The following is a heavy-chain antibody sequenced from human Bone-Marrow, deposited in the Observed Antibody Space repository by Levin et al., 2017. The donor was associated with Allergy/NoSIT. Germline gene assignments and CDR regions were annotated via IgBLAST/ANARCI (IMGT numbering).Heavy chain of an antibody. V-gene: IGHV4-61*02. CDR3: AKDTKTVVVPAAMHGGLDYYYMDV. D-gene: IGHD2-2*01. J-gene: IGHJ6*03. CDR2: IYTSGST. CDR1: GGSISSGSYY. Sequence: SETLSLTCTVSGGSISSGSYYWSWIRQPAGKGLEWIGRIYTSGSTNYNPSLKSRVTISVDTSKNQFSLKLSSVTAADTAVYYCAKDTKTVVVPAAMHGGLDYYYMDVWGKGTTVTVSS.